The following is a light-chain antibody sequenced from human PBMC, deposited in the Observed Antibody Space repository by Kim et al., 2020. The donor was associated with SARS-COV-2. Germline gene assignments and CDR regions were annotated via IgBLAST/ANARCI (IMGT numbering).Light chain of an antibody. CDR2: DAI. V-gene: IGKV1-13*02. J-gene: IGKJ4*01. CDR1: QGIANS. Sequence: ASVGDRVTITCRASQGIANSLAWYQQKAGRPPKILIFDAINLQSGVPSRFSGSGSGTDFSLTISSLQPEDVATYYCQQFNSFPLTFGGGTKVDIK. CDR3: QQFNSFPLT.